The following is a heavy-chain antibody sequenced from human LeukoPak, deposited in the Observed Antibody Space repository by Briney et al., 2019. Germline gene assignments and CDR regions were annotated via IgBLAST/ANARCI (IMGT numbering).Heavy chain of an antibody. J-gene: IGHJ3*02. CDR2: IRYEGSNK. CDR3: AKDGGHSVNAFDI. CDR1: GFTFSSYG. D-gene: IGHD5/OR15-5a*01. V-gene: IGHV3-30*02. Sequence: GGSLRLSCAASGFTFSSYGMHWVRQAPGKGLEWVAFIRYEGSNKYYADSVKGRFTISRDNSKNTLYLQMNSLRAEDTAVYYCAKDGGHSVNAFDIWGQGTMVTVSS.